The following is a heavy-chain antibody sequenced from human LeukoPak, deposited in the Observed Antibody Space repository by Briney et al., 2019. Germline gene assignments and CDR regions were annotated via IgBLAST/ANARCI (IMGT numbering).Heavy chain of an antibody. CDR2: IYHSGST. J-gene: IGHJ6*02. Sequence: SETLSLTCAVSGGSISSSNWWSWVRQPPGKGLEWIGEIYHSGSTNYNPSLKSRVTISVDKSKNQFSLKLSSVTAADTAVYYCARDIDSVVTAIRYYYGMDVWGQGTTVTVSS. D-gene: IGHD2-21*02. V-gene: IGHV4-4*02. CDR1: GGSISSSNW. CDR3: ARDIDSVVTAIRYYYGMDV.